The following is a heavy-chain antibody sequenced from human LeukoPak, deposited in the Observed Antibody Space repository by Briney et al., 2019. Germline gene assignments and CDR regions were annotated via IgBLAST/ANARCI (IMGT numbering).Heavy chain of an antibody. Sequence: SVKVSCKASGYTFSSYAISWVRQAPGQGLEWMGGIIPIFGTANYAQKFQGRVTITADKSTSTAYMELSSLRSVDTAVYYCARDYYGDYVYGGWFDPWGQGTLVTVSS. D-gene: IGHD4-17*01. J-gene: IGHJ5*02. CDR3: ARDYYGDYVYGGWFDP. CDR2: IIPIFGTA. V-gene: IGHV1-69*06. CDR1: GYTFSSYA.